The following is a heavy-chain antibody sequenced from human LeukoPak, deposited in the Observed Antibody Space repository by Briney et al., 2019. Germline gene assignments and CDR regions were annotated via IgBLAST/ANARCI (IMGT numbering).Heavy chain of an antibody. CDR2: ISNSGGST. D-gene: IGHD5/OR15-5a*01. Sequence: PGGSLRLSCAASGFNFATYAMSWVRQAPGKGLEWVSAISNSGGSTYYPDSVKGRFTISRDNSKNTLFLQLNSLRAEDTAIYYCAKGGLSYYGMDVWGQGTTVTVSS. CDR3: AKGGLSYYGMDV. CDR1: GFNFATYA. J-gene: IGHJ6*02. V-gene: IGHV3-23*01.